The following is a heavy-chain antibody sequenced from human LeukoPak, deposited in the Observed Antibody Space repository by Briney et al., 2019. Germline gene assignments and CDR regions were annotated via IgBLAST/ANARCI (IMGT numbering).Heavy chain of an antibody. CDR3: ARASIVGATSWFDP. CDR1: GSTFSSYW. Sequence: GGSLRLSCAASGSTFSSYWMSWVRQAPGKGLEWVANIKQDGSEKYYVDSVKGRFTTSRDNAKNSLYLQMNSLRAEDTAVYYCARASIVGATSWFDPWGQGTLVTVSS. D-gene: IGHD1-26*01. V-gene: IGHV3-7*01. J-gene: IGHJ5*02. CDR2: IKQDGSEK.